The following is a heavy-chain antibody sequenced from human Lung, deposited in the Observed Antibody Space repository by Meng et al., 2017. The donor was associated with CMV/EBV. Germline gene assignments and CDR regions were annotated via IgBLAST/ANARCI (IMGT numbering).Heavy chain of an antibody. V-gene: IGHV3-66*02. CDR3: ARGSGSYQFDF. J-gene: IGHJ4*02. CDR1: GFTVSSNC. Sequence: LPCSASGFTVSSNCMRWVRQAPGEGLGCVSILYSSGDTYYPDSVRGRFSISRDNSKNSLYFQMNSLGAEDAAIYCCARGSGSYQFDFWGQGTLVTVSS. CDR2: LYSSGDT. D-gene: IGHD1-26*01.